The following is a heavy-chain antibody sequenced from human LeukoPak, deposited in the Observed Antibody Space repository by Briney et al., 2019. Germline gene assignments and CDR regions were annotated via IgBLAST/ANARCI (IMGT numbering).Heavy chain of an antibody. Sequence: PSETLSLTCGVSGEPFSGYYWSWIRQPPGKGLEWIGDISESGSTNYNPSLKSRVTISVDPSKNQFSLKLTSMTAADTAVYFCVRGRTDYYYYMDVWGKGTTVTLSS. J-gene: IGHJ6*03. CDR3: VRGRTDYYYYMDV. V-gene: IGHV4-34*01. CDR1: GEPFSGYY. CDR2: ISESGST.